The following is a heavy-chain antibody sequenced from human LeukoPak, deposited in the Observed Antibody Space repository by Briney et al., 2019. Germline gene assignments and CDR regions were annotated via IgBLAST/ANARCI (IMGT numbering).Heavy chain of an antibody. CDR3: ARGRAISGTSKFFDY. Sequence: GGSLRLSCAASGFTFSSYEMNWVRQAPGKGLEWVSYISSSGSTIYYADSVKGRFTISRDNAKNSLYLQMNSLRAEDTAVYYCARGRAISGTSKFFDYWGQGTLVTVSS. J-gene: IGHJ4*02. V-gene: IGHV3-48*03. D-gene: IGHD1-26*01. CDR1: GFTFSSYE. CDR2: ISSSGSTI.